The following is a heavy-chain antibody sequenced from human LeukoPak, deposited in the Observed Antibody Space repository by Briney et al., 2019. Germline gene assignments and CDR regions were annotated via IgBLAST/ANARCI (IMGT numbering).Heavy chain of an antibody. J-gene: IGHJ3*02. Sequence: GGSLRLSCAASGFTFNNYGMHWVRQAPGKGLEWMALIWYDGSNKYYADSVKGRFTVTRDNAKNSLYLQMNRLRDEDSAVYYCAKGGYSDAFDIWGQGTMVTISS. CDR1: GFTFNNYG. CDR3: AKGGYSDAFDI. CDR2: IWYDGSNK. V-gene: IGHV3-33*03. D-gene: IGHD3-22*01.